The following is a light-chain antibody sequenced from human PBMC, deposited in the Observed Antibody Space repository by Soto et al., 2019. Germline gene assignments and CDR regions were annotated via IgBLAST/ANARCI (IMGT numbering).Light chain of an antibody. V-gene: IGKV1-5*01. CDR2: DAS. CDR3: QPYNSFSGT. Sequence: DIQMTQYPSTLSGSVGDRVTITCRASQTISSWLAWYQQKPGKAPKLLIYDASSLESGVPSRFSGRGSGTQFTLTISSLQPDDFATYYCQPYNSFSGTFGPGTKVDI. CDR1: QTISSW. J-gene: IGKJ1*01.